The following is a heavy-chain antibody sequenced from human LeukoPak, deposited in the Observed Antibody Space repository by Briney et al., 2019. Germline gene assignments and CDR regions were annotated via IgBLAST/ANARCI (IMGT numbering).Heavy chain of an antibody. CDR2: IYSGGST. J-gene: IGHJ4*02. CDR3: ASVVAASYFDY. Sequence: GGSLRLSCAASGFTVSSNYMSWVRQAPGKGLEWVSVIYSGGSTYYADSVKGRFTISRVNSKNTLYLQMNSLRAEDTAVYYCASVVAASYFDYWGQGTLVTVSS. CDR1: GFTVSSNY. D-gene: IGHD2-15*01. V-gene: IGHV3-53*01.